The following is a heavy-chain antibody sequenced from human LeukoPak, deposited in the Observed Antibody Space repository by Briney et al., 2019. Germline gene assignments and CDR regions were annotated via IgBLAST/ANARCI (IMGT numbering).Heavy chain of an antibody. CDR1: GGTFSSYY. V-gene: IGHV1-2*06. CDR3: ARALDYYYYGVDV. Sequence: ASVKVSCKACGGTFSSYYMHWVRQAPGQGLEWRGRINPNSGGTNYAQKFQGRVTMTRDTSISTAYMELSRLRSDDTAVYYCARALDYYYYGVDVWGQGTTVTVSS. J-gene: IGHJ6*02. CDR2: INPNSGGT.